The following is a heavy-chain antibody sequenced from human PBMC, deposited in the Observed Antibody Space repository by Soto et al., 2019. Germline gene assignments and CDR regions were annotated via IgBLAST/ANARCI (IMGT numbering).Heavy chain of an antibody. CDR3: NVGGGDY. CDR2: IRNKGDDYAT. CDR1: GFTVSGSA. J-gene: IGHJ4*02. D-gene: IGHD3-10*01. V-gene: IGHV3-73*02. Sequence: EVQVVESGGGLVQPGGSLKLSCAVSGFTVSGSAMHWVRQASGKGLEWVGRIRNKGDDYATAYSASVEGRFSISRDDSKNSAYLQMNSLTTDDTAVYYCNVGGGDYCCQGTLVTVSS.